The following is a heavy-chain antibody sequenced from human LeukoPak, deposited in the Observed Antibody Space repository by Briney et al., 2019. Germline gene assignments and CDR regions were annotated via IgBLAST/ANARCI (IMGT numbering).Heavy chain of an antibody. J-gene: IGHJ4*02. V-gene: IGHV6-1*01. CDR3: ARGRWQTTGRPYSFDY. Sequence: SQTLSLSFASSGDSVSINSAAWNWIRQAPARGLEWLGRTYYRSKYYIDYALSLGSLITINPDTSKNQFSLKLTSVTPDDTAVYYCARGRWQTTGRPYSFDYWGQGTLVTVSS. CDR2: TYYRSKYYI. D-gene: IGHD1-1*01. CDR1: GDSVSINSAA.